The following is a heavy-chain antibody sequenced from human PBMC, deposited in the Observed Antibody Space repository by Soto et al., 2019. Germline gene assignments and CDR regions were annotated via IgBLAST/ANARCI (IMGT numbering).Heavy chain of an antibody. V-gene: IGHV4-4*02. J-gene: IGHJ4*02. CDR3: ARDPTIDYGGNSGLDY. CDR1: GGSISSSNW. Sequence: PSETLSLTCAVSGGSISSSNWWSWVRQPPGKGLEWIGEIYHSGSTNYNPSLKSRVTISVDKSKNQFSLKLSSVTAADTAVYYCARDPTIDYGGNSGLDYRGQGTLVTVSS. CDR2: IYHSGST. D-gene: IGHD4-17*01.